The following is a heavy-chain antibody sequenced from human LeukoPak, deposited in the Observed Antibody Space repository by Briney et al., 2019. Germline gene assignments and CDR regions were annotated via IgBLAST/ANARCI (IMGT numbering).Heavy chain of an antibody. CDR1: GGSFSGYY. J-gene: IGHJ4*02. D-gene: IGHD3-10*01. V-gene: IGHV4-34*01. Sequence: SETLSLTCIVSGGSFSGYYWIWIRQPPGKGLEWIGEINQSGSTNYNPSLKSRVTISVDTSKNQFSLKLTSVTAADTAVYYCARRTYYGSGSGGSFDYWGQGTLVTVSS. CDR3: ARRTYYGSGSGGSFDY. CDR2: INQSGST.